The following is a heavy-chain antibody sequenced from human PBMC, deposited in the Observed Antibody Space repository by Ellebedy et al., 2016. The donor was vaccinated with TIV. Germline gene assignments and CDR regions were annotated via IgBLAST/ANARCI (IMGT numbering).Heavy chain of an antibody. J-gene: IGHJ4*02. Sequence: GGSLRLSXAASGFTFSSYWMSWVRQAPGKGLEWVANIKQDGSERYYVASVKGRFTISRDNAKNSLFLQMNSLRAEDTAVYFCASHKDVLGGDWGQGTLVTVSS. CDR1: GFTFSSYW. CDR3: ASHKDVLGGD. D-gene: IGHD4-23*01. CDR2: IKQDGSER. V-gene: IGHV3-7*01.